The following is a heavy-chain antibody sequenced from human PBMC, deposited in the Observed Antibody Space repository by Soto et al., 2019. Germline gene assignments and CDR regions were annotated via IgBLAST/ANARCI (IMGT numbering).Heavy chain of an antibody. Sequence: EVQLLESGGGLAQPGGSLRLSCAASAFTFSSYAMSWVRQAPGKRLEWVSAVSGSGDSTYYAVSGKGRFTIPRDHSKNTQYRTVTSVRAQATAVYYGAQGQASDFPCCTQDSWGQGTLVTVSS. V-gene: IGHV3-23*01. CDR1: AFTFSSYA. D-gene: IGHD2-21*02. J-gene: IGHJ4*02. CDR3: AQGQASDFPCCTQDS. CDR2: VSGSGDST.